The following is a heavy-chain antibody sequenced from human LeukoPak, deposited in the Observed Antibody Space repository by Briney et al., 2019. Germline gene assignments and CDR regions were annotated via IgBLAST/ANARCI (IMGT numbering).Heavy chain of an antibody. D-gene: IGHD6-19*01. V-gene: IGHV1-58*02. CDR3: AAAPIAVAGTGFRDY. J-gene: IGHJ4*02. CDR1: GFTFTSSA. CDR2: IVVGSGNT. Sequence: SVKVSCKASGFTFTSSAMQWVRQARGQRLEWIGWIVVGSGNTNYAQKFQERVTITRGMSTSTAYMELSSLRSEDTAVYYCAAAPIAVAGTGFRDYWGQGTLVTVSS.